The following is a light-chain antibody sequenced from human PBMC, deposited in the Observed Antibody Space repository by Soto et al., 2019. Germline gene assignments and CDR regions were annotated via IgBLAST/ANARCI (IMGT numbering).Light chain of an antibody. CDR1: QSVSSN. CDR2: GAS. J-gene: IGKJ1*01. V-gene: IGKV3-15*01. CDR3: QQYNSWPLT. Sequence: EIVMTQSPATLPVSPGERATLSCRASQSVSSNLAWYQQKSGQAPRLLIYGASTRATGIPARFSGSGSGTAFTLSISSLQSEDFAVYFCQQYNSWPLTFGQGTKVEI.